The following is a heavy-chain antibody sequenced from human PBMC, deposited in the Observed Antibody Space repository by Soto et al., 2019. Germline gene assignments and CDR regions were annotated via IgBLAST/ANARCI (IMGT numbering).Heavy chain of an antibody. Sequence: GESLKISCQGSGYSFTSYWISWVRQMPGKGLEWMGRIDPSDSYTNYSPSFQGHVTISADKSISTAYLQWSSLKASDTAMYYCARHSVGYSYGLNWFDPWGQGTLVTVSS. CDR3: ARHSVGYSYGLNWFDP. J-gene: IGHJ5*02. V-gene: IGHV5-10-1*01. CDR2: IDPSDSYT. D-gene: IGHD5-18*01. CDR1: GYSFTSYW.